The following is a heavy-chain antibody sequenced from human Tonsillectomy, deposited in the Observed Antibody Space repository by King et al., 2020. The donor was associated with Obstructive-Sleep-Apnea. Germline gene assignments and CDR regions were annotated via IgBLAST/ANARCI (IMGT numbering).Heavy chain of an antibody. Sequence: VQLVESGGGLVKPGGSLRLSCAASGFTFSSYSMNWVRQAPGKGLEWVSSISSSSSYLYYADSVKGRFTISRDNAKNSLYLQMNSLRAEATAAYYCAGLGYCSGGSCRPYYYYGMDVWGQGTTVTVSS. D-gene: IGHD2-15*01. CDR1: GFTFSSYS. CDR3: AGLGYCSGGSCRPYYYYGMDV. J-gene: IGHJ6*02. CDR2: ISSSSSYL. V-gene: IGHV3-21*01.